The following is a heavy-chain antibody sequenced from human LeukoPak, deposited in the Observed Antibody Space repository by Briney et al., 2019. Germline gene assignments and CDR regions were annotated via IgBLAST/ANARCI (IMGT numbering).Heavy chain of an antibody. V-gene: IGHV4-59*01. D-gene: IGHD7-27*01. CDR2: IYYSGST. CDR1: AGSISSYY. CDR3: ATAGEGPYYFDY. J-gene: IGHJ4*02. Sequence: SETLSLTCTVSAGSISSYYWSWIRQPPEKGLEWIGYIYYSGSTNYNPSLKSRVTISVDTSKNQFSLKPSSVTAADTAVYYCATAGEGPYYFDYWGQGTLVTVSS.